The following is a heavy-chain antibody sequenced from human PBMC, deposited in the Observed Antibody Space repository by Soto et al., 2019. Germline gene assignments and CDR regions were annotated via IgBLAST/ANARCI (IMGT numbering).Heavy chain of an antibody. CDR3: AKVPNYYDSSGSTFDY. D-gene: IGHD3-22*01. CDR1: GFTFSSYA. J-gene: IGHJ4*02. V-gene: IGHV3-23*01. CDR2: ISGSGGST. Sequence: HPGGSLRLSCAASGFTFSSYAMSWVRQAPGKGLEWVSAISGSGGSTYYADSVKGRFTISRDNSKNTLYLQMNSLRAEDTAVYYCAKVPNYYDSSGSTFDYWGQGTLVTVSS.